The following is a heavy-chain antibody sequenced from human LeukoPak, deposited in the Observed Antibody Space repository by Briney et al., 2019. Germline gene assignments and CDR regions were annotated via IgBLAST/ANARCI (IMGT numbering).Heavy chain of an antibody. Sequence: SETLSLTCKVSGGPISNYYWDWIRLPAGKGLEWIGRLFPSGTTDYSASLKSRLSMSLDTSKTQFSLKLISVTAADTAVYYCARGSPRGDYDDPEGGYFLDYWGQGIPVTVSS. CDR1: GGPISNYY. CDR2: LFPSGTT. D-gene: IGHD4-17*01. CDR3: ARGSPRGDYDDPEGGYFLDY. V-gene: IGHV4-4*07. J-gene: IGHJ4*02.